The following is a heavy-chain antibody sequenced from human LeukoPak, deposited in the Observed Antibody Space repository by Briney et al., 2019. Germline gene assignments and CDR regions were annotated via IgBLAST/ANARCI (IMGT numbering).Heavy chain of an antibody. Sequence: SETLSLTCAVYGGSFSGYYWSWIRQPPGKGLEWIGDINHSGSTNYNPSLKSRVTISVDTSKNQFSLKLSSVTAADTAVYYCAREECSSTSCYMGNDAFDIWGQGTMVTVSS. V-gene: IGHV4-34*01. J-gene: IGHJ3*02. CDR1: GGSFSGYY. CDR2: INHSGST. CDR3: AREECSSTSCYMGNDAFDI. D-gene: IGHD2-2*02.